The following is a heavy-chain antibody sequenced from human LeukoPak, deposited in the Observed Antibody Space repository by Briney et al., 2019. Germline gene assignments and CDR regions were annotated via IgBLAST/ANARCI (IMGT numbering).Heavy chain of an antibody. CDR1: GGSFTGYY. CDR3: AKHDYGALKDFDY. D-gene: IGHD4-17*01. Sequence: SETLSLTCAVYGGSFTGYYWSWIRQPPGRGLEWIGEINHSGSTNYNPSLKSRVTISVDTSKNQFSLKLTSVTAADTAVYYCAKHDYGALKDFDYRGQGTLVTVSS. V-gene: IGHV4-34*01. CDR2: INHSGST. J-gene: IGHJ4*02.